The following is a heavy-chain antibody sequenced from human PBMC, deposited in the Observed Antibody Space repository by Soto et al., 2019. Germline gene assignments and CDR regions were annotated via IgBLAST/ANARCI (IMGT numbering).Heavy chain of an antibody. Sequence: SETLSLTCAVYGGSFSGYYWSWIRQPPGKGLEWIGEINHSGSTNYNPSLKSRVTISVDTSKNQFSLKLSSVTAADTAVYYCARGRYCSSTSCYSGYYYYMDVWGKGTKVTVSS. CDR2: INHSGST. J-gene: IGHJ6*03. V-gene: IGHV4-34*01. CDR1: GGSFSGYY. CDR3: ARGRYCSSTSCYSGYYYYMDV. D-gene: IGHD2-2*01.